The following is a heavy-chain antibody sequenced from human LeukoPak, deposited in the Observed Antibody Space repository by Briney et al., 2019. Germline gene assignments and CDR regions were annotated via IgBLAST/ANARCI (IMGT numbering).Heavy chain of an antibody. V-gene: IGHV3-30*02. Sequence: GGSLRLSCVASRFTFSSHGMHWVRQAPGKGLEWVAFIRYDGSNKYYADSVKGRFTISRDNSKNTLYLQMNSLRAEDTAVYYCARALTIWFGESYGMDVWGQGTTVTVSS. CDR3: ARALTIWFGESYGMDV. J-gene: IGHJ6*02. D-gene: IGHD3-10*01. CDR1: RFTFSSHG. CDR2: IRYDGSNK.